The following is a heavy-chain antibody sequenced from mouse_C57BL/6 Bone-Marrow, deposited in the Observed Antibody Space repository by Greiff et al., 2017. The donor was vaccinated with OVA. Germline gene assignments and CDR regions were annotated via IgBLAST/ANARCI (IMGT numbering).Heavy chain of an antibody. Sequence: EVKLVESGPELVKPGASVKISCKASGYSFTGYYMHWVKQSHGNILDWIGYIYPYNGVSSYNQKFKGKATLTVDKSSSTAYIELRSLTSEDSAVYYCARGRDYYGSSYENAMDYWGQGTSVTVSS. D-gene: IGHD1-1*01. CDR1: GYSFTGYY. V-gene: IGHV1-31*01. CDR2: IYPYNGVS. CDR3: ARGRDYYGSSYENAMDY. J-gene: IGHJ4*01.